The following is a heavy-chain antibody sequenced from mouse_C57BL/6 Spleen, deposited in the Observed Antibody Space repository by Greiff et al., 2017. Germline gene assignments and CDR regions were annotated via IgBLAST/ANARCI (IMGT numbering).Heavy chain of an antibody. J-gene: IGHJ3*01. CDR2: INPNNGGT. Sequence: VQLQQSGPELVKPGASVKIPCKASGYTFTDYNMDWVKQSPGKSLEWIGDINPNNGGTIYNQKFKGKATLTVDKSSSTAYMQLRSLTSEDTAVYYCARDYGSSSFAYWGQGTLVTVSA. D-gene: IGHD1-1*01. CDR3: ARDYGSSSFAY. CDR1: GYTFTDYN. V-gene: IGHV1-18*01.